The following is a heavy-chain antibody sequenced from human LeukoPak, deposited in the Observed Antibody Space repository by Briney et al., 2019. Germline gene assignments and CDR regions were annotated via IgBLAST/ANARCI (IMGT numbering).Heavy chain of an antibody. Sequence: GGSLRLSCAASGFTFNSYAMSWVRQAPWERLQWVSGISDSGGNAYYADSVRGRFTISRDNSKNTLYLQMNSLRAEDTAVYYCARHRSSWLIDYWGQGTLVTVSS. D-gene: IGHD6-6*01. V-gene: IGHV3-23*01. J-gene: IGHJ4*02. CDR3: ARHRSSWLIDY. CDR2: ISDSGGNA. CDR1: GFTFNSYA.